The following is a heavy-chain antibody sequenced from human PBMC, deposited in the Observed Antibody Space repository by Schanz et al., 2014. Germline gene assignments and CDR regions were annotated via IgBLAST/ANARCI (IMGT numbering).Heavy chain of an antibody. D-gene: IGHD2-15*01. Sequence: EVQLAESGGGLIQPGGSLRLSCAASGFGFSSYSMNWVRQAPGKGLEWVSAINTGVNTYYADSVRSRFTISRDNSKNTLFLQMNSLRVEDSAIYYCAKDISDASGKDDYWGQGTLVTVSS. J-gene: IGHJ4*02. CDR1: GFGFSSYS. CDR3: AKDISDASGKDDY. V-gene: IGHV3-23*04. CDR2: INTGVNT.